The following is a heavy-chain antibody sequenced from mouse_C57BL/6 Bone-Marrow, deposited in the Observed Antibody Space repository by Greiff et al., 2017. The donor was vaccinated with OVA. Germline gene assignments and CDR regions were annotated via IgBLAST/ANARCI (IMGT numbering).Heavy chain of an antibody. CDR1: GYTFTSYW. V-gene: IGHV1-64*01. J-gene: IGHJ2*01. CDR3: AREAGSLYYFDY. D-gene: IGHD6-2*01. Sequence: QVQLQQPGAELVKPGASVKLSCKASGYTFTSYWMHWVKQRPGQGLEWIGMIHPNSGSTNYNEKFKSKATLTVDKSSSTAYMQLSSLTSEDSAVYHCAREAGSLYYFDYWGQGTTLTVSS. CDR2: IHPNSGST.